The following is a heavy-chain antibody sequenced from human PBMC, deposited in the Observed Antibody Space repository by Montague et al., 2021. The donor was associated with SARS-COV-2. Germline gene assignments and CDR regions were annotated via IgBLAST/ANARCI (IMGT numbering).Heavy chain of an antibody. CDR2: ISYSGST. CDR3: ASVRRYRSVCGCYSGWFDP. Sequence: SETRSLTCTVSGGSISSYYWSWIRQPPGKGLEWIGYISYSGSTNYNPSLKSRVTISVDTSKNQFSLKLSSVTAADMAVYYCASVRRYRSVCGCYSGWFDPWGQGTLVTVSS. V-gene: IGHV4-59*01. J-gene: IGHJ5*01. D-gene: IGHD2-15*01. CDR1: GGSISSYY.